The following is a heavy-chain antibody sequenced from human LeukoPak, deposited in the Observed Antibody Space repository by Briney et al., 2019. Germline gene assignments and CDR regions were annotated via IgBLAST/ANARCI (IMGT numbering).Heavy chain of an antibody. CDR3: ARVSYSGSYSDYFDY. D-gene: IGHD1-26*01. CDR1: GFTFSSYW. Sequence: GGSLRLSCAASGFTFSSYWMSWVRQAPGRGLEWVANIKQDGSEKYYVDSVKGRFTISRDNAKNSLYLQMNSLRAEDTAVYYCARVSYSGSYSDYFDYWGQGTLVTVSS. V-gene: IGHV3-7*01. CDR2: IKQDGSEK. J-gene: IGHJ4*02.